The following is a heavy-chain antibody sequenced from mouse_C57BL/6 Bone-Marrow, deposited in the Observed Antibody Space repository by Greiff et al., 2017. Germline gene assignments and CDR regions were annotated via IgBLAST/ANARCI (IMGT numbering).Heavy chain of an antibody. Sequence: EVQLQESGGGLVQPGGSMKLSCAASGFTFSDAWMDWVRQSPEKGLEWVAEIRNKANNHATYYAESVKGRFTISRDDSKSSVYLQMNSLRAEDTGIYYCTRSLAQATSVAYWGQGTLVTVSA. J-gene: IGHJ3*01. V-gene: IGHV6-6*01. CDR2: IRNKANNHAT. D-gene: IGHD3-2*02. CDR1: GFTFSDAW. CDR3: TRSLAQATSVAY.